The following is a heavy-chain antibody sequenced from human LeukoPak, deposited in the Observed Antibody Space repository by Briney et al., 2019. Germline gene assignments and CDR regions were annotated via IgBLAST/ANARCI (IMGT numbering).Heavy chain of an antibody. J-gene: IGHJ4*02. D-gene: IGHD5-18*01. CDR1: GFPFGSYV. CDR2: INHNAEMI. Sequence: GGSLRLSCEASGFPFGSYVMTWVRQAPGNGLEWIAYINHNAEMIFYPDFVKGRFTISRDNAKNSLYLQMNSLRAEDTAVYYCAYGGYSYGSFDYWGQGTLVTVSS. CDR3: AYGGYSYGSFDY. V-gene: IGHV3-48*03.